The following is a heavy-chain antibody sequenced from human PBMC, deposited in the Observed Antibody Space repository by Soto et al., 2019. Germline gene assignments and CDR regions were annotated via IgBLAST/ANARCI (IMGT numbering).Heavy chain of an antibody. Sequence: EVQLVESGGGLVKPGGSLRLSCAASGFTFSNAWMSWVRQAPGKGLEWVGRIKSKTDGGTTDYAAPVKGRFTISRDDSKNTLYLQMNSLKTEDTAVYYCTTSTVTDYYYYYYGKDVWGQGTTVTVSS. D-gene: IGHD4-4*01. V-gene: IGHV3-15*01. CDR1: GFTFSNAW. J-gene: IGHJ6*02. CDR2: IKSKTDGGTT. CDR3: TTSTVTDYYYYYYGKDV.